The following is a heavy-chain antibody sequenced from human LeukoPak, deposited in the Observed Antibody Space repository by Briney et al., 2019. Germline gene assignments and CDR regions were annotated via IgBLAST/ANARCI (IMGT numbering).Heavy chain of an antibody. Sequence: ASVKVSCKASGYTFTSYDINWVRQATGQGLEWMGRINPNSGGTNYAQKFQGRVTMTRDTSISTAYMELSRLRSDDTAVYYCVTVTTGYGVYWGQGTLVTVSS. CDR1: GYTFTSYD. J-gene: IGHJ4*02. CDR2: INPNSGGT. V-gene: IGHV1-2*06. CDR3: VTVTTGYGVY. D-gene: IGHD4-17*01.